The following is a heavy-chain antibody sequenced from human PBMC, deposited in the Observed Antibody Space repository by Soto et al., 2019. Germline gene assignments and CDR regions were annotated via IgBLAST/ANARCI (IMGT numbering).Heavy chain of an antibody. CDR3: AKDRTIVVVPAATIDAFHI. J-gene: IGHJ3*02. V-gene: IGHV3-23*01. CDR2: ISGSGGST. D-gene: IGHD2-2*01. CDR1: GFTFSSYA. Sequence: GGSLRLSCAASGFTFSSYAMSWVRQAPGKGLDWVSAISGSGGSTYYADSVKGRFTISRDNSKNTLYLQMNSLRAEDTAVYYCAKDRTIVVVPAATIDAFHIWGQGTMVTVSS.